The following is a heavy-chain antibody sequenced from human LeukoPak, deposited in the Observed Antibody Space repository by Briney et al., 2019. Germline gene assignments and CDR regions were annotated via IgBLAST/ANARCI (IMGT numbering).Heavy chain of an antibody. Sequence: GASVKVSCKASGYTFTSYYIHWVRQAPGQGLEWMGRSIPILGIANYAQKFQGRVTITADKSTSTAYMELSSLRSEDTAVYYCAREMATGTRNWFDPWGQGTLVTVSS. CDR3: AREMATGTRNWFDP. CDR1: GYTFTSYY. V-gene: IGHV1-69*04. CDR2: SIPILGIA. J-gene: IGHJ5*02. D-gene: IGHD5-24*01.